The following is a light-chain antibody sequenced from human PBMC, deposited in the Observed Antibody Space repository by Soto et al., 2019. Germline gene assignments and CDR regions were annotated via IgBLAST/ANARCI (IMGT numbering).Light chain of an antibody. CDR3: QQYNSWPLT. CDR2: GAS. V-gene: IGKV3-15*01. Sequence: EIVMTQSPATLSVSPGERATLSCRASQSVSSKLAWYQQKPGQAPRLLIYGASTRATGIPTRFSGSGSGTEFTLTISSLLSEDFAVYSCQQYNSWPLTFGAGTKVEIK. CDR1: QSVSSK. J-gene: IGKJ4*01.